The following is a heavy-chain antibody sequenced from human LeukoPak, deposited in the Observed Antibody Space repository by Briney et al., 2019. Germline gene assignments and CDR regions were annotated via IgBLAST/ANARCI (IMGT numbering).Heavy chain of an antibody. V-gene: IGHV3-74*01. CDR3: AKDISAYWYYYMDV. D-gene: IGHD1-14*01. CDR1: GFTFSSYW. J-gene: IGHJ6*03. Sequence: GGSLRLSCAASGFTFSSYWMHWVRQAPGKGLVWVSRINSDGSSTSYADSVKGRFTISRDNAKNTLYLQMNSLRAEDTAVYYCAKDISAYWYYYMDVWGKGTTVTVSS. CDR2: INSDGSST.